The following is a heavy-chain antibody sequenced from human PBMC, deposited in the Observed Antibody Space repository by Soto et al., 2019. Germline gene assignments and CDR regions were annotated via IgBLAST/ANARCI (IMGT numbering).Heavy chain of an antibody. V-gene: IGHV2-5*02. CDR1: GFSLSTNGVA. Sequence: QITLKESGPPLVKPTQTLTLTCSFSGFSLSTNGVAVGWIRQPPGKALEWLALIYWDDDKRYNPSLKSRLAITKDTSENLAVLTRTNMDPVATGTYYCARRLVDDLLGNPFDPWGQGILVTVSA. D-gene: IGHD3-9*01. J-gene: IGHJ5*02. CDR2: IYWDDDK. CDR3: ARRLVDDLLGNPFDP.